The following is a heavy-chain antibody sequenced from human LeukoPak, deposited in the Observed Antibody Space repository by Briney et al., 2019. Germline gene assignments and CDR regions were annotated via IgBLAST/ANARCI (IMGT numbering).Heavy chain of an antibody. CDR3: AKEYDILTGYGPYYSMDV. Sequence: GGSLRLSCAASGFNFDDYAMHWVRQAPGKGLEWVSLISGDGTITYYADSVKGRFTLSRDNNKSSLFLQMKSLRTEDTALYYCAKEYDILTGYGPYYSMDVWGQGTTVTVSS. CDR1: GFNFDDYA. D-gene: IGHD3-9*01. J-gene: IGHJ6*02. CDR2: ISGDGTIT. V-gene: IGHV3-43*02.